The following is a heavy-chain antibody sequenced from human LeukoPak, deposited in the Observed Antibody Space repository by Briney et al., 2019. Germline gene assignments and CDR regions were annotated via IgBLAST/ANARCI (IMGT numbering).Heavy chain of an antibody. CDR3: AAPTGYSYAPGYFDY. V-gene: IGHV1-58*01. CDR1: GFTFTSSA. D-gene: IGHD5-18*01. CDR2: IAVGSGNT. Sequence: ASVKVSCKASGFTFTSSAVQWVRQARGQRLEWIGWIAVGSGNTNYAQKFQERVTITRDMSTSTAYMELNSLRSEDTAVYYCAAPTGYSYAPGYFDYWGQGTLVTVSS. J-gene: IGHJ4*02.